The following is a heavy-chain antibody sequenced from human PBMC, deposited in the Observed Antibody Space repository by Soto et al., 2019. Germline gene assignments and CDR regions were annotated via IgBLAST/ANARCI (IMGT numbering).Heavy chain of an antibody. D-gene: IGHD2-21*02. V-gene: IGHV1-69*02. CDR3: ARDIHIVVVTAIRRRTYYYGMDV. CDR1: GGTFSSYT. J-gene: IGHJ6*02. Sequence: AVKVSCKASGGTFSSYTISWVRQAPGQGLEWMGRIIPILGIANYAQKFQGRVTITADKSTSTAYMELSSLRSEDTAVYYCARDIHIVVVTAIRRRTYYYGMDVWGQGSTVTISS. CDR2: IIPILGIA.